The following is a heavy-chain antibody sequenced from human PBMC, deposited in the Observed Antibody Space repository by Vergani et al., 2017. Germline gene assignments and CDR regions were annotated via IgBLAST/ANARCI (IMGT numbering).Heavy chain of an antibody. J-gene: IGHJ3*02. CDR3: ARGGHTMXVVVIIPDEQGLDAFDI. Sequence: EVQLLESGGGLVKPGGSLRLSCAASGFTFSSYSMNWVRQAPGKGLEWVSSISSSSSYIYYADSVKGRITISRDNAKNSLYRQMNSLRAEDTAVYYCARGGHTMXVVVIIPDEQGLDAFDIWGQGTMVTVSS. V-gene: IGHV3-21*01. CDR1: GFTFSSYS. CDR2: ISSSSSYI. D-gene: IGHD3-22*01.